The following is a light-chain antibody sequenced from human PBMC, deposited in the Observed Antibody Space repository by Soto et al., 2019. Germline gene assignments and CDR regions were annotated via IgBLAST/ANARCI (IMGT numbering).Light chain of an antibody. V-gene: IGKV3-20*01. J-gene: IGKJ2*01. Sequence: EIVLTQSPGTLSLSPGERATLTCRASQSVSSSYLAWYQQKPGQAPRLLIYGASSRATGIPDRFSGSGSGTDFTLTISRLEPEDVAVYYCQHYNTSPYTFGQGTKLEIK. CDR2: GAS. CDR1: QSVSSSY. CDR3: QHYNTSPYT.